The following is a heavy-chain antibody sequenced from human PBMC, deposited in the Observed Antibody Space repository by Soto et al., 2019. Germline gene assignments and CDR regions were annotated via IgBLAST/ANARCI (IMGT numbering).Heavy chain of an antibody. CDR2: IYRSGST. V-gene: IGHV4-38-2*01. D-gene: IGHD2-15*01. CDR3: ARLWGCSGGHCLYYFDY. CDR1: DYSISTGYY. Sequence: SETLSLTCAVSDYSISTGYYWGWIRQPPGKGLEWIGSIYRSGSTFYNPSLKSRVTISVDTSKNQFSLKLTSVTAADTAVYFCARLWGCSGGHCLYYFDYWGQGTLVTVSS. J-gene: IGHJ4*02.